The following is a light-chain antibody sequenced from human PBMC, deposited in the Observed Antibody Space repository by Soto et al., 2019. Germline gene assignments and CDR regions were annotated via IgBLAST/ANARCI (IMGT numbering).Light chain of an antibody. CDR2: AAS. J-gene: IGKJ4*01. Sequence: DIQMTQSPSSVSASVGDRVTITCRASQSISSWLAWYQQKPGKAPKLLIYAASSLQSGVPLRFSGSGSGTDFTLTISSLQPEDFATYYCQQANSFPPTFGGGTKVEIK. CDR3: QQANSFPPT. V-gene: IGKV1-12*01. CDR1: QSISSW.